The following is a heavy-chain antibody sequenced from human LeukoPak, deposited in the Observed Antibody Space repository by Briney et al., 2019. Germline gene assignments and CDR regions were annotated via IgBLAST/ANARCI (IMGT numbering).Heavy chain of an antibody. CDR1: GFSFTSYA. J-gene: IGHJ4*02. CDR2: ISTGGGST. D-gene: IGHD3-16*01. Sequence: GGSLRLSCAASGFSFTSYAMSWVRQAPGKGLEWVSAISTGGGSTYYADSVKGRFTISRDNSKNTLSLQLNSLRAEDTAVYYCANARVMIRSFDYWGQGTLVTVSS. V-gene: IGHV3-23*01. CDR3: ANARVMIRSFDY.